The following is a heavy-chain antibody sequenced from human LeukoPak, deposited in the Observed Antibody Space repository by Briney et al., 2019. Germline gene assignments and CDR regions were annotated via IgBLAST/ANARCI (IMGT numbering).Heavy chain of an antibody. D-gene: IGHD6-19*01. CDR1: GFPFDDYG. Sequence: GGSLRLSCVASGFPFDDYGMFWVRQSPGKGLEWVSSISWNSGIIDYADSVKGRFTISRDNSKNTLYLQMGSLRAEDMAVYYCARGIAVAGTIDYWGQGTLVTVSS. J-gene: IGHJ4*02. CDR2: ISWNSGII. CDR3: ARGIAVAGTIDY. V-gene: IGHV3-9*03.